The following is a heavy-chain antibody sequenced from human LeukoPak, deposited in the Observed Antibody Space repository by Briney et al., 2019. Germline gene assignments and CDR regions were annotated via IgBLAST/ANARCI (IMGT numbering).Heavy chain of an antibody. CDR3: ARVISMTVVAPFDS. CDR1: GFTFSSYA. Sequence: HPGGSLRLSCAASGFTFSSYAMSWVRQAPGKGLEWVASIKQDGSEIYYVDSVRGRFTISRDNAKNSLYLQLNSLRADDTAVYYCARVISMTVVAPFDSWGQGTLITVSS. D-gene: IGHD3-22*01. CDR2: IKQDGSEI. V-gene: IGHV3-7*01. J-gene: IGHJ4*02.